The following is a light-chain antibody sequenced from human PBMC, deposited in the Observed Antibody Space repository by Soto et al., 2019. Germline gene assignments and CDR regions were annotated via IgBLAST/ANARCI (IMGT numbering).Light chain of an antibody. CDR1: SNDVGSYNL. V-gene: IGLV2-23*01. CDR3: CSYAGSNYYV. CDR2: EGS. Sequence: QSALTQPASVSGSPGQSITISCTGTSNDVGSYNLVSWYQHHPGKAPKLMIFEGSKRPSGVSNRFSGSKSGNTASLTISGLQAEDEADFYCCSYAGSNYYVFGTGTKDTVL. J-gene: IGLJ1*01.